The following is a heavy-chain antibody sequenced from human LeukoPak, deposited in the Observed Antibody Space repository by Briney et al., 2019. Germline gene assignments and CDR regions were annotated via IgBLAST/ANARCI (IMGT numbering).Heavy chain of an antibody. CDR1: GFTFSSYG. J-gene: IGHJ4*02. CDR2: IWYDGSNK. CDR3: XSDALVVPAATGNPSKNDX. D-gene: IGHD2-2*01. Sequence: GRSLRLSCAASGFTFSSYGMHWVRQAPGKGLEWVAVIWYDGSNKYYADSVKGRFTISRDNSKNTLYLQMNSLRAEDTAVYYGXSDALVVPAATGNPSKNDXWGQGTLVTV. V-gene: IGHV3-33*01.